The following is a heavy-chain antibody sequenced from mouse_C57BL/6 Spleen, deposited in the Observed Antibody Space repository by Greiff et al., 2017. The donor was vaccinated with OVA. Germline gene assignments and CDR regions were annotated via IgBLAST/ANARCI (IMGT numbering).Heavy chain of an antibody. CDR2: ISYDGSN. CDR3: ARRYYGSSSWYFDV. J-gene: IGHJ1*03. CDR1: GYSITSGYY. V-gene: IGHV3-6*01. D-gene: IGHD1-1*01. Sequence: EVKLVESGPGLVKPSQSLSLTCSVTGYSITSGYYWNWIRQFPGNKLEWMGYISYDGSNKYNPSLKNRISITRDTSKNQFFLKLNSVTTEDTATYYCARRYYGSSSWYFDVWGTGTTVTVSS.